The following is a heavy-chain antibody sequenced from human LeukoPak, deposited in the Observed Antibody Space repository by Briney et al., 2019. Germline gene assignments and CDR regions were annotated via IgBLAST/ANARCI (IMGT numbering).Heavy chain of an antibody. CDR3: AKDPRRSSGWFDY. J-gene: IGHJ4*02. Sequence: GGSLRLSWAASGFTFSSYAMSWVRQAPGKGLEWVSAISGSGGSTYYADSVKGRFTISRDNSKNTLYLQMNSLRAEDTAVYFCAKDPRRSSGWFDYWGQGTLVTVSS. V-gene: IGHV3-23*01. CDR1: GFTFSSYA. D-gene: IGHD6-19*01. CDR2: ISGSGGST.